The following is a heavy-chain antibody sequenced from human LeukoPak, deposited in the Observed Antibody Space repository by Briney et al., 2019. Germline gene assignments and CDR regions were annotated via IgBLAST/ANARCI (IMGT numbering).Heavy chain of an antibody. CDR2: INTNTGTP. D-gene: IGHD1-26*01. V-gene: IGHV7-4-1*02. Sequence: ASVKVSCKASGYTFTSYAMNWVRQAPGQGLEWMGWINTNTGTPTYAQGFTGRFVFSLDTSVSTAYLQISSLKAEDTAVYYCARVLRKWELLGAVGYWGQGTLVTVSS. J-gene: IGHJ4*02. CDR3: ARVLRKWELLGAVGY. CDR1: GYTFTSYA.